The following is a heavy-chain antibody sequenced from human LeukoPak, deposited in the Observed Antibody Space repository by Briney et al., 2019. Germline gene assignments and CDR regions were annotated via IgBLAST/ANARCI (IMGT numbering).Heavy chain of an antibody. Sequence: SETLSLTCTVSGDSISSSGYYWGWIRQPPGKGLEWIGSIYYSGSTYYNPSLKSRVTISVDTSKNQFSLKLSSVTAADTAVYYCARDSGSGSYYIPFDYWGQGTLVTVSS. D-gene: IGHD3-10*01. J-gene: IGHJ4*02. V-gene: IGHV4-39*07. CDR1: GDSISSSGYY. CDR3: ARDSGSGSYYIPFDY. CDR2: IYYSGST.